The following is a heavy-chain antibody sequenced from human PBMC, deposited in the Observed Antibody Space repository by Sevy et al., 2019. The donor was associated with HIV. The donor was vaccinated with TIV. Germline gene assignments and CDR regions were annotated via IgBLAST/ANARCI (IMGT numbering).Heavy chain of an antibody. D-gene: IGHD2-2*01. CDR3: ARGAVVIGTAATPVLDF. CDR2: IYNNIGST. Sequence: SETLSLTCSVSDDSINSYYWSWIRQPPGQGLEWIGYIYNNIGSTSYNPSLTSRVTISVDTSKNHFSLKLTSLTAADTAIYYCARGAVVIGTAATPVLDFWGLGSLVTVSS. CDR1: DDSINSYY. V-gene: IGHV4-59*08. J-gene: IGHJ4*02.